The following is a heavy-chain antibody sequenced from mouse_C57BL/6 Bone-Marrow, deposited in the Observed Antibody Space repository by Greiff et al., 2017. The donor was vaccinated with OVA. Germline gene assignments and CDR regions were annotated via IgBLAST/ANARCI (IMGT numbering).Heavy chain of an antibody. CDR3: TTPITTVVARAY. CDR1: GFNIKDDY. V-gene: IGHV14-4*01. CDR2: IDTENGDT. D-gene: IGHD1-1*01. J-gene: IGHJ3*01. Sequence: EVQLQQSGAELVRPGASVKLSCTASGFNIKDDYMHWVKQRPEQGLEWIGWIDTENGDTEYASKFQGKATITADTSSNTAYLQLSSLTSEDTAVYYCTTPITTVVARAYWGQGTLVTVSA.